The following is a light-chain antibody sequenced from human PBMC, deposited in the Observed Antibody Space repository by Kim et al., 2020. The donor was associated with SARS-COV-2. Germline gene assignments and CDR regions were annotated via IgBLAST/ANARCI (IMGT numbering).Light chain of an antibody. V-gene: IGLV3-19*01. Sequence: SELTQDPVVSVALGQTVRITCQGDSLRSYYATWYQQKPGQAPLLVIYGKNNRPSGIPDRFSGSSSGSTASLTITGAQAEDEADYYCNSRDNSDNHVLFGGGTQLTVL. CDR1: SLRSYY. J-gene: IGLJ2*01. CDR2: GKN. CDR3: NSRDNSDNHVL.